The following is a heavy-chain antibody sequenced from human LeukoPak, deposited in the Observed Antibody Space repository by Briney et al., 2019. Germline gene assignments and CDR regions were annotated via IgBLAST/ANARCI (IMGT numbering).Heavy chain of an antibody. Sequence: GGSLRLSCAASGFTFSSYEMNWVRQAPGKGLEWVSYISSSGSTIYYADSAKGRFTISRDNAKNSLYLQMNSLRAEDTAVYYCAREGDGYSEGWFDPWGQGTLVTVSS. J-gene: IGHJ5*02. D-gene: IGHD5-24*01. CDR2: ISSSGSTI. CDR3: AREGDGYSEGWFDP. CDR1: GFTFSSYE. V-gene: IGHV3-48*03.